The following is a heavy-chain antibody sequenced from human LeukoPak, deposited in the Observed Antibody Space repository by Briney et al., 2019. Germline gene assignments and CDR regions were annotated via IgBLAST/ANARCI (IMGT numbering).Heavy chain of an antibody. CDR2: IYCSGST. V-gene: IGHV4-39*01. Sequence: SETLSLTCTVSGGSISSSSYYWGWIRQPPGKGLEWIGSIYCSGSTYYNPSLKSRVTISVDTPKNQFSLKLSSVTAADTAVYYCARQWAGIAAAGTHKRYFDYWGQGTLVTVSS. CDR3: ARQWAGIAAAGTHKRYFDY. J-gene: IGHJ4*02. CDR1: GGSISSSSYY. D-gene: IGHD6-13*01.